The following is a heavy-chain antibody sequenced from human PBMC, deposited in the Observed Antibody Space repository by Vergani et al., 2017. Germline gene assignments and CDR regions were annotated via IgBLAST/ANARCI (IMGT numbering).Heavy chain of an antibody. CDR2: IAHTGAS. D-gene: IGHD5-12*01. V-gene: IGHV4-30-4*08. J-gene: IGHJ4*02. CDR1: GASISSGDSY. CDR3: AREELRFSRTLDS. Sequence: QVQLQESGPGVVKPSQTLSLTCSVSGASISSGDSYWSWIRPTPGKGLEWIGYIAHTGASYYNPSLRSRLSISLDTSRNQFSLKLTAVTAEDTAVYFCAREELRFSRTLDSWGQGTQVTVSS.